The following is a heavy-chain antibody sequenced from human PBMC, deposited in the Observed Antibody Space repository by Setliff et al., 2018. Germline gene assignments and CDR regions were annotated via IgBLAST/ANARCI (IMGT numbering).Heavy chain of an antibody. V-gene: IGHV4-59*01. CDR3: ARDAELPGPPVHDAFDL. Sequence: PSETLSLTCNVSGGSISNYYWTWMRQPPGKGLEWVAYISYSGNTNYHPALRSRLTITRDTSKNQVSLQLRSVTAEDTAIYFCARDAELPGPPVHDAFDLWGSGTTVTVSS. CDR2: ISYSGNT. J-gene: IGHJ3*01. D-gene: IGHD1-1*01. CDR1: GGSISNYY.